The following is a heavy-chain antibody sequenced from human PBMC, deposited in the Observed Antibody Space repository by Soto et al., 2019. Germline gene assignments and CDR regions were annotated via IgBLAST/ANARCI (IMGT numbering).Heavy chain of an antibody. D-gene: IGHD6-6*01. V-gene: IGHV3-30*18. CDR2: ISYDGSNK. CDR1: GFTFSSYG. CDR3: AKDRSIAARTGMDV. J-gene: IGHJ6*02. Sequence: PGGSLRLYCAASGFTFSSYGMHWVRQAPGKGLEWVAVISYDGSNKYYADSVKGRFTISRDNSKNTLYLQMNSLRAEDTAVYYCAKDRSIAARTGMDVWGQGTTVTVSS.